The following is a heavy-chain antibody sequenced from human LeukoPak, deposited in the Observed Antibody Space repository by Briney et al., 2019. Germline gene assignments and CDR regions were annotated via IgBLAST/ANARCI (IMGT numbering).Heavy chain of an antibody. J-gene: IGHJ4*02. CDR3: AREAEYCSSTSCYKAAIDY. V-gene: IGHV3-11*01. Sequence: GGSLRLSCAASGFTFSDYYMSWIRQAPGKGLEWVSYISSSGSTIYYADSVKGRFTISRDNAKNSLYLQMNSLRAEDTAVYYCAREAEYCSSTSCYKAAIDYWGQGTLVTVS. CDR2: ISSSGSTI. CDR1: GFTFSDYY. D-gene: IGHD2-2*02.